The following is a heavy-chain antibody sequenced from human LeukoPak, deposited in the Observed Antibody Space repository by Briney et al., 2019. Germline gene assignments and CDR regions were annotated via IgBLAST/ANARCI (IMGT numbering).Heavy chain of an antibody. D-gene: IGHD2-15*01. CDR3: ARQQRICSGGSCYLWFDP. CDR2: IYYSGST. J-gene: IGHJ5*02. V-gene: IGHV4-39*01. Sequence: WVRQPPGKGLEWIGSIYYSGSTYYSPSLKSRVTISVDTSKNQFSLKLNSVTAADTAVYHCARQQRICSGGSCYLWFDPWGQGTLVTVSS.